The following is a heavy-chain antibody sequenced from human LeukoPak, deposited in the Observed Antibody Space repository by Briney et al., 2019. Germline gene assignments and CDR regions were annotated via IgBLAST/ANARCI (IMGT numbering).Heavy chain of an antibody. CDR1: GGTFSSYA. J-gene: IGHJ3*02. Sequence: SVKVSCKASGGTFSSYAISWVRQAPGQGLEWMGRIIPILGIANYAQKFQGRVTITADESTSTAYMELSSLRSEDTAVYYCAREGPEYYDILTGYGGNAFDIWGQGTMVTVSS. CDR3: AREGPEYYDILTGYGGNAFDI. V-gene: IGHV1-69*04. D-gene: IGHD3-9*01. CDR2: IIPILGIA.